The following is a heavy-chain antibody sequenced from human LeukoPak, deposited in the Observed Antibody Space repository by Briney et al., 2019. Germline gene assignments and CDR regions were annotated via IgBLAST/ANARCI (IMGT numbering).Heavy chain of an antibody. CDR2: IIPIFGTA. D-gene: IGHD6-19*01. J-gene: IGHJ4*02. CDR3: ARGTPSPRLTLNQYYFDY. Sequence: GSSVKVSCKASGGTFSSYAISWVRQAPGQGLEWMGGIIPIFGTANYAQKFQGRVTITADESTSTAYMELGSLRSEDTAVYYCARGTPSPRLTLNQYYFDYWGQGTLVTVSS. V-gene: IGHV1-69*01. CDR1: GGTFSSYA.